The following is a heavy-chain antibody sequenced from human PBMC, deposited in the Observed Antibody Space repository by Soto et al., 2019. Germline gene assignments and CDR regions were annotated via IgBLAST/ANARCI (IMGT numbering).Heavy chain of an antibody. Sequence: LVESGGRVVRPGRSLTLSCAASGFTFASYGMHWVRQAPGKGLEWVATVSFDSKNKYYIDSVEGRFTISRDNSENTLSLQMNSLRHEDTAVYYCAKESVEATYSFYGFDVWGPGTTVTVSS. CDR2: VSFDSKNK. CDR3: AKESVEATYSFYGFDV. D-gene: IGHD4-4*01. V-gene: IGHV3-30*18. CDR1: GFTFASYG. J-gene: IGHJ6*02.